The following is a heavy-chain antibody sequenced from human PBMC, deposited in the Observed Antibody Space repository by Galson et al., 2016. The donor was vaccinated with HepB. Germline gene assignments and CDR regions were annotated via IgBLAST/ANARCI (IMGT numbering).Heavy chain of an antibody. D-gene: IGHD3-10*01. CDR2: VSSDETNK. CDR3: ARERAETVAQGVIRVHRIHYYYGMDV. J-gene: IGHJ6*02. CDR1: GFSFSSYG. V-gene: IGHV3-30*03. Sequence: SLRLSCAASGFSFSSYGMHWVRQPPGKGLEWVALVSSDETNKFYADSVKGRFTISRDNAKNSLYLQMKSLRDEDTAVYYCARERAETVAQGVIRVHRIHYYYGMDVWGQGTTVTASS.